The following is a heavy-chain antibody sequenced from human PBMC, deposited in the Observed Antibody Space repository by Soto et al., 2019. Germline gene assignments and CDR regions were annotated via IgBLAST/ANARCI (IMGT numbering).Heavy chain of an antibody. CDR2: IYWDDDK. CDR3: AHVFNSTSGSYRYFDY. Sequence: QITLKESGPTLVNPTQTLTLTCTFSGFSLTTGGVGVGWIRQPPGTALQWLALIYWDDDKRYSPSLKSRLTITKDTSKNQVVLTLTNMDPVDTATFYCAHVFNSTSGSYRYFDYWGQGTLVTVSS. D-gene: IGHD3-16*02. J-gene: IGHJ4*02. CDR1: GFSLTTGGVG. V-gene: IGHV2-5*02.